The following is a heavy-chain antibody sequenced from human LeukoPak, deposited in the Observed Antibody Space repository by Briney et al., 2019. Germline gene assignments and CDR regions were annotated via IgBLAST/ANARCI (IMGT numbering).Heavy chain of an antibody. V-gene: IGHV3-9*01. Sequence: PGRSLRLSCAASGFTFDDYAMHWVRQAPGKGLEWVSGISWNSGSIGYVDSVKGRFTISRDNAKNSLYLQMNSLRAEDTAVYYCARDFSPYYCSSTSCYPKLKSMDVWGQGTTVTVSS. CDR2: ISWNSGSI. CDR1: GFTFDDYA. J-gene: IGHJ6*02. D-gene: IGHD2-2*01. CDR3: ARDFSPYYCSSTSCYPKLKSMDV.